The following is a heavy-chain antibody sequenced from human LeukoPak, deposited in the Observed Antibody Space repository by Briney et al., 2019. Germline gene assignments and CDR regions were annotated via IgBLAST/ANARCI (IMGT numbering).Heavy chain of an antibody. J-gene: IGHJ6*03. CDR1: GFTFSDYY. V-gene: IGHV3-11*04. Sequence: GGSLRLSCAASGFTFSDYYMSWIRQAPGKGLEWVSYISSSGSTIYYADSAKGRFTISRDNAKNSLYLQMNSLRAEDTAVYHCARVGWNYLDYYYYYMDVWGKGTTVTVSS. CDR3: ARVGWNYLDYYYYYMDV. CDR2: ISSSGSTI. D-gene: IGHD1-7*01.